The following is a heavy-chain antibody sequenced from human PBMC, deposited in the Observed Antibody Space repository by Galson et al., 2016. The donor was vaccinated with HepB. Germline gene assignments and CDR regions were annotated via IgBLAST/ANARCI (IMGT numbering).Heavy chain of an antibody. Sequence: SLRLSCAVSGFTCSSYAMHWVRQAPGKGLGWVAVISYDGSNKYHGDSVKGRFTISRDNSKNTLYRQMNSLRGEDTAVYYCARDAFHWNGNPEGYWGQGTLVTVSS. CDR1: GFTCSSYA. D-gene: IGHD1-1*01. CDR2: ISYDGSNK. CDR3: ARDAFHWNGNPEGY. J-gene: IGHJ4*02. V-gene: IGHV3-30-3*01.